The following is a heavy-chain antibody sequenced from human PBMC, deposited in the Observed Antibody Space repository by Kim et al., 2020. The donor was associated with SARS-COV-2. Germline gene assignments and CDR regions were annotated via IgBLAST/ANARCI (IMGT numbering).Heavy chain of an antibody. CDR1: GFTFRTYC. J-gene: IGHJ6*02. CDR2: IEQDGTKK. V-gene: IGHV3-7*03. CDR3: ARVSGQYYYYYGMDV. D-gene: IGHD3-10*01. Sequence: GGSLRLSCVASGFTFRTYCMSWVRQAPGKGLEWVANIEQDGTKKYYVDSVKGRFTISRDNAKNSLDLQMNGLRAEDTAAYFCARVSGQYYYYYGMDVWGQGTTVTVSS.